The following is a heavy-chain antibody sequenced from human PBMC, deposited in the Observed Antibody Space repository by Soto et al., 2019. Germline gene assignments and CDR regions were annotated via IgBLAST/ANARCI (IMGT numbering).Heavy chain of an antibody. CDR1: GFTFSSYA. CDR3: AKASDFWSGSHGYYYYGMDV. J-gene: IGHJ6*02. D-gene: IGHD3-3*01. CDR2: ISGSGGST. V-gene: IGHV3-23*01. Sequence: PGGSLRLSCAASGFTFSSYAMSWVRQAPGKGLEWVSAISGSGGSTYYADSVKGRFTISRDNSKNTLYLQMNSLRAEDTAVYYCAKASDFWSGSHGYYYYGMDVWGQGTTVTVSS.